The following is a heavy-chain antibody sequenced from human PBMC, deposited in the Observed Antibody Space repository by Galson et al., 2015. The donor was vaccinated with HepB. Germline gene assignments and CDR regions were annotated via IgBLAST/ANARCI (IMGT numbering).Heavy chain of an antibody. CDR2: IDPTDSYT. V-gene: IGHV5-10-1*01. J-gene: IGHJ5*02. Sequence: QSGAEVKKPGESLRISCQGSGYTYTSYWISWVRQMPGKGLEWMGKIDPTDSYTTYSPSFQGHVTISIDKSINTAYLQWTSLKASDSAIYYCARQGGFLNWFDPWGQGTLVTVSS. CDR1: GYTYTSYW. D-gene: IGHD2/OR15-2a*01. CDR3: ARQGGFLNWFDP.